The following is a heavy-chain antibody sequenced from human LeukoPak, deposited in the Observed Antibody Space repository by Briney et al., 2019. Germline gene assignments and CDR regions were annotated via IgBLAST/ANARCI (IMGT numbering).Heavy chain of an antibody. Sequence: GGSLRLSCAASGFTFSSYAMHWVRQAPGKGLEWVAVISYDGSNKYYADSVKGRFTISRDNSKNTLYQQMNSLRAEDTAVYYCAREGDSSGYYLGDYYGMDVWGQGTTVTVSS. V-gene: IGHV3-30-3*01. D-gene: IGHD3-22*01. CDR3: AREGDSSGYYLGDYYGMDV. CDR2: ISYDGSNK. J-gene: IGHJ6*02. CDR1: GFTFSSYA.